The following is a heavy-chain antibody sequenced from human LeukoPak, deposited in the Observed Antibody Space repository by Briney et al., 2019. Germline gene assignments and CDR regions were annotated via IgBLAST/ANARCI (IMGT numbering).Heavy chain of an antibody. D-gene: IGHD2-15*01. CDR1: GFAFSSYA. CDR2: IRYDGSNK. Sequence: PGGSLRLSCAASGFAFSSYAIHWVRQAPGKGLEWVAFIRYDGSNKYFADSVKGRFTISRDNSKNTLYLQMNSLRAEDTAVYYCTHEDCSGGSCYSGAAFDIWGQGTMVTVSS. J-gene: IGHJ3*02. CDR3: THEDCSGGSCYSGAAFDI. V-gene: IGHV3-30*02.